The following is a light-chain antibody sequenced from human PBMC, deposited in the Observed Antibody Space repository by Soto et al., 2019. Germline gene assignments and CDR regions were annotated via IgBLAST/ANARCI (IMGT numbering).Light chain of an antibody. V-gene: IGLV2-14*03. CDR3: SSFPGNTTIDV. CDR1: SSDVGAYKY. J-gene: IGLJ1*01. Sequence: QSALAQPASVSGSPGQSITISCTGTSSDVGAYKYVSWYQQHPGKVPKLIIYGVSNRPSGVSNRFSGSKSGNTAFLTISGLQPEDEADYYRSSFPGNTTIDVLGNGTKVTVL. CDR2: GVS.